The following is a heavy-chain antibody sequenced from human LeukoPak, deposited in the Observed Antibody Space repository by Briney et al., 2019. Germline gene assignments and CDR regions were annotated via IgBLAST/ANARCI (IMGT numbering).Heavy chain of an antibody. V-gene: IGHV1-2*02. Sequence: ASVKVSCKASGYTFTGYYMHWVRQAPGQGLEWMGWIDPNSGGTNYAQKFQGGVTMTRDTSISTAYMELSRLRSDDTAVYCCARVRITIFGVVIMPPDYWGQGTLVTVSS. CDR3: ARVRITIFGVVIMPPDY. CDR2: IDPNSGGT. J-gene: IGHJ4*02. CDR1: GYTFTGYY. D-gene: IGHD3-3*01.